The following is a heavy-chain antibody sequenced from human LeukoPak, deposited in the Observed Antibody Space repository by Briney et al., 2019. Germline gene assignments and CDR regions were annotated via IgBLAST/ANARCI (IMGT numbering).Heavy chain of an antibody. CDR2: ISYDGSNK. Sequence: GGSLRLSCAASGFTFSSYGMHWVRQAPGKGLEWVAVISYDGSNKYYADSVKGRFTISRDISKNTLYLQMNSLRAEDTAVYYCAKDNRRGHDILTGYYRAGGSYYFDYWGQGTLVTVSS. J-gene: IGHJ4*02. CDR3: AKDNRRGHDILTGYYRAGGSYYFDY. D-gene: IGHD3-9*01. CDR1: GFTFSSYG. V-gene: IGHV3-30*18.